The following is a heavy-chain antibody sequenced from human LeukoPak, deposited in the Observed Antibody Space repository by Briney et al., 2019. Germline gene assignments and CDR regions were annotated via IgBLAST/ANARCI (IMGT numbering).Heavy chain of an antibody. Sequence: SVKVSCKASGGTFSSYAISWVRQAPGQGLEWMGGIIPIFGTAIYAQRFQGRVMITTDESTSTAYMELSSLRSEDTAVYYCARDRYYYDSSGSYYFDFWGQGTLVTVSS. CDR2: IIPIFGTA. CDR3: ARDRYYYDSSGSYYFDF. CDR1: GGTFSSYA. D-gene: IGHD3-22*01. V-gene: IGHV1-69*05. J-gene: IGHJ4*02.